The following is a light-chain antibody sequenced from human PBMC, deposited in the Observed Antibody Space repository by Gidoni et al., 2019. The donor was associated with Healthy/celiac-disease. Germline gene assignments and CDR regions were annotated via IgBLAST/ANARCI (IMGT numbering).Light chain of an antibody. J-gene: IGKJ4*01. Sequence: DIQMTQSPSTLSASVGDRVTITCRASQSISSWLAWYQQKPGKAPKLLISKASSLESGVPSRFSGSGSGTEFTLTISSLQPDDFATYYCQQYNTYSVTFGGXTKVEIK. CDR3: QQYNTYSVT. V-gene: IGKV1-5*03. CDR2: KAS. CDR1: QSISSW.